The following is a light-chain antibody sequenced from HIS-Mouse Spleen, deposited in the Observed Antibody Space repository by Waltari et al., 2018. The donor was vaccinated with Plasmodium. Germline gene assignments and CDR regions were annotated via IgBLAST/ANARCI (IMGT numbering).Light chain of an antibody. Sequence: QSALTHPRSVSGSPGQSVTISCTGTSSDVGGYNYVSWYQQHPGKPPKLMIYDVSKRPSGVPDRFSGSKSGNTASLTISGLQAEDEADYYCCSYAGSYTFVFGTGTKVTVL. J-gene: IGLJ1*01. CDR2: DVS. CDR3: CSYAGSYTFV. V-gene: IGLV2-11*01. CDR1: SSDVGGYNY.